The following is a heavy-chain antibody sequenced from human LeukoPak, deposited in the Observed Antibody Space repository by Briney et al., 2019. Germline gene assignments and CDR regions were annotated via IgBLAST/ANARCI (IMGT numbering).Heavy chain of an antibody. CDR3: ARETSLAGFASGLGFNY. D-gene: IGHD6-19*01. V-gene: IGHV4-59*01. CDR2: VYGSGYT. Sequence: PSETLSLTCTVSGASISGWYWSWIRQPPGKGLEWIGYVYGSGYTNYNPSLKSRVTMSIDTSKNHFSLELTSVTAADTATYYCARETSLAGFASGLGFNYWGQGILVTVSS. CDR1: GASISGWY. J-gene: IGHJ4*02.